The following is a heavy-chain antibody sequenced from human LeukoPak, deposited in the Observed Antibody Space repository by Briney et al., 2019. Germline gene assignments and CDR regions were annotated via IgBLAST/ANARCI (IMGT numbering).Heavy chain of an antibody. D-gene: IGHD3-3*01. Sequence: GGSLRLSCEASGFTLTNYAMYWVRQAAGKGLVWVSSIRGDSTETRHADSLMGRFTISRDNAKKSLYLQMNSLRAEDTAVYYCARGHFGVVLDYWGQGTLVTVSS. J-gene: IGHJ4*02. V-gene: IGHV3-21*01. CDR1: GFTLTNYA. CDR3: ARGHFGVVLDY. CDR2: IRGDSTET.